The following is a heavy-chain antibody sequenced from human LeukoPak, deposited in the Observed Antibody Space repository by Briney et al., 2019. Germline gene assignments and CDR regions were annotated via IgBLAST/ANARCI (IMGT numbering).Heavy chain of an antibody. CDR2: FKTKTDGGTT. CDR3: TTDNWRGLDAFDV. CDR1: GFTFTNAW. J-gene: IGHJ3*01. V-gene: IGHV3-15*01. D-gene: IGHD3-3*01. Sequence: GGSLRLSCAASGFTFTNAWMSWVRQAPGKGLEWVGRFKTKTDGGTTEYAAPVKGRFTISRDASKYTLYLQMDSLKTEDTAMYYCTTDNWRGLDAFDVWGLGTMVTVSS.